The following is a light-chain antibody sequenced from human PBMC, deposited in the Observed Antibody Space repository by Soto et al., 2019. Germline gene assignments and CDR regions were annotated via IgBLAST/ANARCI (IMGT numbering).Light chain of an antibody. J-gene: IGKJ3*01. Sequence: EIVMTQSPATLSVSPGERVTLSCRASQSVNSNLAGDLQNPGQPPRLLIYDASSRATAIPGRFSGSGSGTDFTLNFSSLQSEEFAVYYCQQYKNWPCTFGPGTTVDIK. V-gene: IGKV3-15*01. CDR2: DAS. CDR1: QSVNSN. CDR3: QQYKNWPCT.